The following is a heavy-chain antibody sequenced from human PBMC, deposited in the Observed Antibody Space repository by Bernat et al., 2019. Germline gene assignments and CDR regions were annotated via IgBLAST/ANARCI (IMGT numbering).Heavy chain of an antibody. CDR2: ISSSSSYI. CDR3: TTGGFGSSPEGDDY. J-gene: IGHJ4*02. Sequence: EVQLVESGGGLVKPGGSLRLSCAASGFTFSSYSMNWVRQAPGKGLEWVSSISSSSSYIYYADSVKGRFTISRDNAKNSLYLQMNSLRAEDTAVYYCTTGGFGSSPEGDDYWGQGTLVTVSS. V-gene: IGHV3-21*03. D-gene: IGHD6-13*01. CDR1: GFTFSSYS.